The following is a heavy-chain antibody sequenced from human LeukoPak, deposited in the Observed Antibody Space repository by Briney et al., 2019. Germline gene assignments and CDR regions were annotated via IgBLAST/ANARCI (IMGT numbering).Heavy chain of an antibody. CDR2: ISHSGGST. J-gene: IGHJ4*02. Sequence: PGGSLRLSCAASGFTFSTYAMSWVRQAPGKGLEWVSAISHSGGSTYYADSVKGRFTISGDNSKNTLDLQMNSLRAEDTAVYYCAKDRGWGPIDYFDYWGQGTLVTVSS. D-gene: IGHD7-27*01. CDR3: AKDRGWGPIDYFDY. V-gene: IGHV3-23*01. CDR1: GFTFSTYA.